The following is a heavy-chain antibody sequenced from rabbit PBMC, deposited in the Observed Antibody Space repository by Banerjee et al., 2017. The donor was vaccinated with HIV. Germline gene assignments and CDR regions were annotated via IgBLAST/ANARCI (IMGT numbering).Heavy chain of an antibody. CDR2: IYTGSSGST. V-gene: IGHV1S45*01. Sequence: QEQLEESGGDLVKPEGSLTLTCTASGFSFSSSYWICWVRQAPGKGLEWIACIYTGSSGSTWYASWAKGRFTISKTSSTTVTLQMTSLTAADTATYFCARDIYEYVGIFTSSGDYTRLDLWGPGTLVTVS. CDR3: ARDIYEYVGIFTSSGDYTRLDL. CDR1: GFSFSSSYW. J-gene: IGHJ3*01. D-gene: IGHD1-1*01.